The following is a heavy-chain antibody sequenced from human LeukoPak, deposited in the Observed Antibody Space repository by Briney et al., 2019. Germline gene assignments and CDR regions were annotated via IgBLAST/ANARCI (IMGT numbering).Heavy chain of an antibody. Sequence: GGSLRLSCAASGFTFSDYYMTWIRQAPGKGLEWVSYLSSSGSTIYYADSVKGRFTISRDNAKNSLYLQMNSLRAEDTAVYYCAKDHRRGNNWFDPWGQGTLVTVSS. CDR3: AKDHRRGNNWFDP. V-gene: IGHV3-11*01. D-gene: IGHD4-23*01. CDR1: GFTFSDYY. CDR2: LSSSGSTI. J-gene: IGHJ5*02.